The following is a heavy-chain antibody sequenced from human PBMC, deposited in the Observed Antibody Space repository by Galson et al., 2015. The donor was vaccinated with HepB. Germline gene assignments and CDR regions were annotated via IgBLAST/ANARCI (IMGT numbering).Heavy chain of an antibody. J-gene: IGHJ4*02. CDR1: GFTFGKSG. Sequence: SLRLSCAASGFTFGKSGMHWVRQAPGKGLEWLAVVSHDTTKTYYADSVKGRFTISRDNSKDTVYLQMNSLRPDDTPVYYCARGSGGNFFDSSGYFHWGQGTQVTVSS. CDR3: ARGSGGNFFDSSGYFH. D-gene: IGHD3-22*01. V-gene: IGHV3-30*03. CDR2: VSHDTTKT.